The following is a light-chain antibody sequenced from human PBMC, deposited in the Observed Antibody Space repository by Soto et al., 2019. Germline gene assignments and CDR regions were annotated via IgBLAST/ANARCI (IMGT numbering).Light chain of an antibody. Sequence: EILMTQSPATLSVSPGERATLSCRASQSIRNNLAWIQQKPGQAPRLLLYDVSFRATDIPPRFSGSGSGTEFTLTISSLQSEDFAVYYCLQYQNWPRTFGQGTKVEIK. V-gene: IGKV3-15*01. J-gene: IGKJ1*01. CDR1: QSIRNN. CDR2: DVS. CDR3: LQYQNWPRT.